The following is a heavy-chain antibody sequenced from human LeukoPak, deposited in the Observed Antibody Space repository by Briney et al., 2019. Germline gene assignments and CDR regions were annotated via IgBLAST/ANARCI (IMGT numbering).Heavy chain of an antibody. J-gene: IGHJ3*02. CDR2: IYSGGST. D-gene: IGHD4-17*01. V-gene: IGHV3-66*01. CDR3: ARDAATVTTRGVGDAFDI. CDR1: GFTVSSNY. Sequence: GGSLRLSGAASGFTVSSNYMSGVPRAPGKGLEWVQVIYSGGSTYYEDSVKGRFTISRDNSKNTLYLQMNSLRAEDTAVYYCARDAATVTTRGVGDAFDIWGQGTMVTVSS.